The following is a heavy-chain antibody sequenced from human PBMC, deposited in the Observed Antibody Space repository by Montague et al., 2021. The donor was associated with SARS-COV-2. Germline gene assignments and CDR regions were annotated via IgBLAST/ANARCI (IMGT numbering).Heavy chain of an antibody. D-gene: IGHD3-22*01. CDR3: ARVTNSGYSYYSDGMDV. CDR1: GFSLSTSGMC. Sequence: PALVKPTQTLTLTCAFSGFSLSTSGMCVSWIRQPPGKALEWLALLDWDDDKYFSTSLKTRLTISKDTSKNQVVLTMTNMDPVDTGTYYCARVTNSGYSYYSDGMDVWGQGTTVTVSS. CDR2: LDWDDDK. V-gene: IGHV2-70*01. J-gene: IGHJ6*02.